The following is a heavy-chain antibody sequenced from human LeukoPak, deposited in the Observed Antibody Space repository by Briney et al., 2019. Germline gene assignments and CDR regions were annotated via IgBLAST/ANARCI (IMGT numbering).Heavy chain of an antibody. CDR2: ISAYNGNT. D-gene: IGHD6-13*01. CDR1: GYTFTSYG. Sequence: GASVKVSCKASGYTFTSYGISWVRQAPGQGLEWMGWISAYNGNTNYAQKLQGRVTMTTDTSTSTAYMELRSLRSDDTAVYYCARSLAAAGNYYYYCMDVWGQGTTVTVSS. J-gene: IGHJ6*02. CDR3: ARSLAAAGNYYYYCMDV. V-gene: IGHV1-18*01.